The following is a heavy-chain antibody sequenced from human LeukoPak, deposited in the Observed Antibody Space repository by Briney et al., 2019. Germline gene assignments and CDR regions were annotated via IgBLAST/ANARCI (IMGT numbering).Heavy chain of an antibody. CDR3: ARDSAGWLQTSHDY. CDR1: GFTFSSYA. V-gene: IGHV3-48*02. CDR2: ISSSSSTI. Sequence: GGSLRLSCAASGFTFSSYAMSWVRQAPGKGLEWVSYISSSSSTIYYADSVKGRFTISRDNAKNSLYLQMNSLRDEDTAVYYCARDSAGWLQTSHDYWGQGTLVTVSS. D-gene: IGHD5-12*01. J-gene: IGHJ4*02.